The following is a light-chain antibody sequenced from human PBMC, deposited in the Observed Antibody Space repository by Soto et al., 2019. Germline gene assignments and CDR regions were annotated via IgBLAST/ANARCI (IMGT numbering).Light chain of an antibody. CDR3: QQRSNWPPVT. Sequence: EIVLTQSPATLSLSPGERATLSCRASQSVSSYLAWYQQKPGQAPRLLIYDASNRATGIPARFSGSGSGTDFTLTISRLEPEDFAMYYCQQRSNWPPVTFGGGTKVEIK. J-gene: IGKJ4*01. V-gene: IGKV3-11*01. CDR1: QSVSSY. CDR2: DAS.